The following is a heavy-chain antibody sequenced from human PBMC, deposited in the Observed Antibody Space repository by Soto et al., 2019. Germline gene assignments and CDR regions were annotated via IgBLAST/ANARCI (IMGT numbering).Heavy chain of an antibody. V-gene: IGHV2-70*01. CDR3: PRMGPTPSGNNPIFHYFMDV. CDR1: GFSLSTSGVC. J-gene: IGHJ6*02. D-gene: IGHD2-21*01. Sequence: SGPTLVNPTETLTLTCTFSGFSLSTSGVCVIWIRQPPGKALEWLGLIDYKYYNASLKTRLTISKDTSKSQVVLTMARVDPMDTATYYCPRMGPTPSGNNPIFHYFMDVWGQGTTVTVSS. CDR2: IDYK.